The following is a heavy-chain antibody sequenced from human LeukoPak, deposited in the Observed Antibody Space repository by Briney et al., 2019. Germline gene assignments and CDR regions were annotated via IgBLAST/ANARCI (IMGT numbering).Heavy chain of an antibody. CDR3: ARAGYDSTWYFFDY. D-gene: IGHD6-13*01. Sequence: PGGSLRLSCAASGFTFSSYSMNWVRQAPGKGLEWVSSISSSSSYIYYADSVKGRFTISRDNAKNSLYLQMNSLRAEDTAVYYCARAGYDSTWYFFDYWGQGALVTVSS. J-gene: IGHJ4*02. V-gene: IGHV3-21*01. CDR1: GFTFSSYS. CDR2: ISSSSSYI.